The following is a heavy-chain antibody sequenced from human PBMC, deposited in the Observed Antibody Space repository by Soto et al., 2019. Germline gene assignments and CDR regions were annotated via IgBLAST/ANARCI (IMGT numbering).Heavy chain of an antibody. CDR3: ARYIYSYRSVGTPDI. CDR1: GFSFSSQA. Sequence: QEQLMESGGGVGQPGRSLRLSCVASGFSFSSQAMHWVRKAPGKGLEWVAAISNDGNRQLYADSVKDRFTISRDNSRNTLDLQMNNLRTEDTGVYFCARYIYSYRSVGTPDIWGQGTMVTVSS. D-gene: IGHD5-18*01. CDR2: ISNDGNRQ. J-gene: IGHJ3*02. V-gene: IGHV3-30-3*01.